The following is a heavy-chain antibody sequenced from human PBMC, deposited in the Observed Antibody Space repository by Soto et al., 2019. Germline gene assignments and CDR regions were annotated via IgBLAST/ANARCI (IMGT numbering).Heavy chain of an antibody. V-gene: IGHV1-18*01. CDR3: ARDSNDFWSGFDYYYYMDV. D-gene: IGHD3-3*01. Sequence: QVQLVQSGAEVKKPGASVKVSCKASGYTFTSYGISWVRQAPGQGLEWMGWISAYNGNTNYAQKLQGRVTMTTDTSTSTAYKELRSLRSDDTAVYYCARDSNDFWSGFDYYYYMDVWGKGTTVTVSS. J-gene: IGHJ6*03. CDR2: ISAYNGNT. CDR1: GYTFTSYG.